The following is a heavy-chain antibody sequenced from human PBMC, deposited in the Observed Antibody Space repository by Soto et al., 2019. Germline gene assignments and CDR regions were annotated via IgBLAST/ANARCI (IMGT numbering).Heavy chain of an antibody. J-gene: IGHJ6*02. Sequence: QITLKESGPTLVKPTQTLTLTCTFSGFSLSTGGMGVGWIRQPPGKALEWLALIYWDGDRRYRPSLMSRLTIANDTSKNQVVLTMTNMDPVDTATYYCVHSRCGGDCLQSYSSHYYYGMDIWGQGTTVTVSS. CDR2: IYWDGDR. CDR3: VHSRCGGDCLQSYSSHYYYGMDI. CDR1: GFSLSTGGMG. V-gene: IGHV2-5*02. D-gene: IGHD2-21*02.